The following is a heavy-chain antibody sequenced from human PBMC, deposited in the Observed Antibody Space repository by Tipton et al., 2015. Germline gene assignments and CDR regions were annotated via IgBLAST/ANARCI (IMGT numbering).Heavy chain of an antibody. D-gene: IGHD6-13*01. CDR3: ARDSGVAGADDY. V-gene: IGHV3-23*01. CDR2: ISHDADYT. J-gene: IGHJ4*02. CDR1: GVTLSFFA. Sequence: SLRLSCEASGVTLSFFAMTWVRQAPGKGLEWVSSISHDADYTYYADSVRGRFTISRDNAKNSLYLQMNSLRDEDTAIYYCARDSGVAGADDYWGQGTLVTVSS.